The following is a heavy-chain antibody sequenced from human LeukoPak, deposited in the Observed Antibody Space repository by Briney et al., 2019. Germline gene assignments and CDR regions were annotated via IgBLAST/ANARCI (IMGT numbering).Heavy chain of an antibody. CDR3: ARFLGPPWDAFDI. V-gene: IGHV1-18*01. CDR2: ISADNGKT. Sequence: GASVKVSCKASGYSFVLYGISWVRQAPGQGLEWMGWISADNGKTNYAQKIQGRVIMAADTSTNTAYMEMRSLRSDDTAVYYCARFLGPPWDAFDIWGQGTMVTVSS. CDR1: GYSFVLYG. D-gene: IGHD2/OR15-2a*01. J-gene: IGHJ3*02.